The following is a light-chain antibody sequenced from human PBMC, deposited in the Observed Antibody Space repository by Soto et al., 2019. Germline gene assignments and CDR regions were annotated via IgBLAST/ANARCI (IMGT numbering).Light chain of an antibody. CDR2: TAS. J-gene: IGKJ2*01. CDR3: QQSYITPYT. CDR1: QSISVH. V-gene: IGKV1-39*01. Sequence: DIQMTQSPSSLSASVGDTVTITCRARQSISVHLNWYQQKPGQVPKLLIYTASNLQSGVPSSFSGSGSETDFALTISSLQPEDFAPYYCQQSYITPYTFGQGTKLQIK.